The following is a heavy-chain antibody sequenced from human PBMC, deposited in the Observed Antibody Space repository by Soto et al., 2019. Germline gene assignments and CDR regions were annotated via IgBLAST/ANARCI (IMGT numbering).Heavy chain of an antibody. Sequence: PGGSLRLSCAASGFTFSSYAMHWVRQAPGKGLEWVAAISYHGSNTYYPDSVKGRFTISRDNSKNSLYLQMNSLRAEDMALYYCVRDKNIVSAGYEDWFDPWGQGTLVTVSS. CDR1: GFTFSSYA. V-gene: IGHV3-30-3*01. CDR3: VRDKNIVSAGYEDWFDP. J-gene: IGHJ5*02. CDR2: ISYHGSNT. D-gene: IGHD6-13*01.